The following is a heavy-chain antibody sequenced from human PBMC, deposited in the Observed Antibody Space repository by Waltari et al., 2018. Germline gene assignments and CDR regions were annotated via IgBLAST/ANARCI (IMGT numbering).Heavy chain of an antibody. CDR2: ISYDGSTT. V-gene: IGHV3-30*18. CDR1: GFTFHNYG. J-gene: IGHJ4*02. CDR3: AKDSAFRYNLYANYYFEF. D-gene: IGHD1-20*01. Sequence: QVQLVESGGGVVQPGGSLRLSCITSGFTFHNYGKHWVRHTPGKGLEWVAFISYDGSTTYYADSVKGRFTISRDTSKNTVFLQMSSLRAEDTAVYYCAKDSAFRYNLYANYYFEFWGQGTLVTVSS.